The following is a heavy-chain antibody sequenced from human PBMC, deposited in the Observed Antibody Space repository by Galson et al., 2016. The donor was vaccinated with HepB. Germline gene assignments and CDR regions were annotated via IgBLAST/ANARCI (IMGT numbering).Heavy chain of an antibody. CDR2: INHSGGT. Sequence: ETLSLTCAAYGGSFSGYYWSWIRQPPGKGLEWIGEINHSGGTYYDPSLKSRVTISVDTSKNQFSLKLSSVTAADTAVYYCAFKYYDILTGYATDHYYYYGMDVWGQGNTVTVS. CDR1: GGSFSGYY. D-gene: IGHD3-9*01. J-gene: IGHJ6*02. V-gene: IGHV4-34*01. CDR3: AFKYYDILTGYATDHYYYYGMDV.